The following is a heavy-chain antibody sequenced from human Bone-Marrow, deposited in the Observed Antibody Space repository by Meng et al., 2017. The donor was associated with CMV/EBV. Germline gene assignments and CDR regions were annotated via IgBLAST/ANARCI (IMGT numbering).Heavy chain of an antibody. V-gene: IGHV1-2*02. CDR2: INPNSGGT. J-gene: IGHJ5*02. CDR1: GYTFTDYY. Sequence: ASVKVSCKSSGYTFTDYYMHWVRQAPGQGLEWMGWINPNSGGTNYAQKFQGRVTMTTDTSTSTAYMELRSLRSEDTAVYYCARRASDSSGYYPLNWFDPWGQGTLVTVSS. CDR3: ARRASDSSGYYPLNWFDP. D-gene: IGHD3-22*01.